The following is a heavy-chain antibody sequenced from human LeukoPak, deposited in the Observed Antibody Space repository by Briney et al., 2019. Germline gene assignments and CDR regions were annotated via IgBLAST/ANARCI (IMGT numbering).Heavy chain of an antibody. J-gene: IGHJ4*02. CDR2: INWNGGST. Sequence: RSGGSLRLSCAGSGFTFSGYGMSRVRQAPGKGLEWVSGINWNGGSTGYADSVKGRFTISRDNAKNSLYLQMNSLRAEDTALYYCARDWPDIVVVPATAFDYWGQGTLVTVSS. D-gene: IGHD2-2*01. V-gene: IGHV3-20*04. CDR3: ARDWPDIVVVPATAFDY. CDR1: GFTFSGYG.